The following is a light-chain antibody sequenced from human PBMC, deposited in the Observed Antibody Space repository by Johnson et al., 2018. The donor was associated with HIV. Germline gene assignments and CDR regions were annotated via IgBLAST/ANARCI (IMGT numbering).Light chain of an antibody. Sequence: QSVLTQPPSVSAAAGQKVTISCSGSSSNIGNNYVAWYQQVPGTAPKLLIYENNKRPSGIPDRFSGSKTGTSATLGITGLQTGDEADYYCGTWDSSLSKVFGSGTHVTVL. CDR3: GTWDSSLSKV. J-gene: IGLJ1*01. CDR1: SSNIGNNY. V-gene: IGLV1-51*01. CDR2: ENN.